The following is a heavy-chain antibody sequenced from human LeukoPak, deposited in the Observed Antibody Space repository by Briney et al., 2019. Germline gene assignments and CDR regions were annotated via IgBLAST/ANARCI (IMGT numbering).Heavy chain of an antibody. J-gene: IGHJ3*02. V-gene: IGHV1-2*02. D-gene: IGHD3-9*01. CDR1: GYTFTGYY. CDR2: INPNSGGT. Sequence: ASVKVSCKASGYTFTGYYMHWVRQAPGQGLEWMGWINPNSGGTNYAQKFQGRVTMTRDTSISTAYMELSSLRSDDTTVYYCARRRVYDILTSCAFDIWGQGTMVTVSS. CDR3: ARRRVYDILTSCAFDI.